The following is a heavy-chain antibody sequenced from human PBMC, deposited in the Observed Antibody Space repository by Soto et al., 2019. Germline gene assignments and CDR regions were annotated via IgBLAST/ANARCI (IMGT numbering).Heavy chain of an antibody. V-gene: IGHV4-34*01. CDR1: GGSLSGYY. D-gene: IGHD5-12*01. CDR3: HWNSGYHLPPYSSYYGIAV. Sequence: AENLRVPCGGYGGSLSGYYWSWFRQPPGKGLEWIGEINHSGSTNYNPSLKSRVTISVDTSKNQFSLKLSSVTAADTAVYYCHWNSGYHLPPYSSYYGIAVWVQATT. J-gene: IGHJ6*02. CDR2: INHSGST.